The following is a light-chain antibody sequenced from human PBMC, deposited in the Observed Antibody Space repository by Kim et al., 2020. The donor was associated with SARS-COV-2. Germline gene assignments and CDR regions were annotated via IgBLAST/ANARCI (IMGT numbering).Light chain of an antibody. CDR1: QSAANW. CDR2: EAS. Sequence: DIQMTQSPSTLSASVGDRVTITCRVSQSAANWVAWYQQKPGKVPNLLIYEASTLKSGVPSRFSGSGSETEFTLTISALQPDDFGIYYCQYYDSYYGTFGQGTKVDIK. J-gene: IGKJ1*01. V-gene: IGKV1-5*03. CDR3: QYYDSYYGT.